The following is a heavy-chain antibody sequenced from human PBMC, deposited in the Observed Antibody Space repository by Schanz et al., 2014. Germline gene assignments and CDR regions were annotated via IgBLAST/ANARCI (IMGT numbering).Heavy chain of an antibody. J-gene: IGHJ4*02. CDR1: GFSLDIFA. CDR3: ARDRRNADLDY. D-gene: IGHD1-1*01. Sequence: EVHLLESGGGLVEPGGSLRLSCATSGFSLDIFAVSWVRQAPGKGLEWVSSFNDGGVNKYYADSVKGRFTISSDNSKSTLYLQMSSLRAEDTAVYYCARDRRNADLDYWGQGTLVNVSS. V-gene: IGHV3-23*01. CDR2: FNDGGVNK.